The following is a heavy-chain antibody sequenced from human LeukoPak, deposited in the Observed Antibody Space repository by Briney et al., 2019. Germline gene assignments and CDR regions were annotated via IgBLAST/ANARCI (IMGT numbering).Heavy chain of an antibody. CDR2: IYYSGST. Sequence: ETSETLSLTCTVSGVSISSGGYYWSWIRQHPGKGLEWIGYIYYSGSTHYNPSLKSRVTIPVDTSKNQFSLKLSSVTAADTAVYSCARDMTDWWFDPWGQGTLVTVSS. CDR1: GVSISSGGYY. CDR3: ARDMTDWWFDP. V-gene: IGHV4-31*03. J-gene: IGHJ5*02. D-gene: IGHD3-9*01.